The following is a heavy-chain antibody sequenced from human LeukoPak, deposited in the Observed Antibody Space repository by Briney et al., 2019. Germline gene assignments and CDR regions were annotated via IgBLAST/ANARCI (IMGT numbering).Heavy chain of an antibody. V-gene: IGHV3-7*01. CDR2: IRYDASDK. J-gene: IGHJ6*04. CDR1: GFTFSSYW. CDR3: AELGITMIGGV. D-gene: IGHD3-10*02. Sequence: GGSLRLSCAASGFTFSSYWMSWVRLAPGKGLDWVAFIRYDASDKYYADSVKGRFTISRDNAKNSLYLQMNSLRAEDTAVYYCAELGITMIGGVWGKGTTVTISS.